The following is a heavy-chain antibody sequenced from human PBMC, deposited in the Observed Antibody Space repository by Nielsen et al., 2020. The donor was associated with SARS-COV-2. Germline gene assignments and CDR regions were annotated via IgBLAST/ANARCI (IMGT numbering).Heavy chain of an antibody. CDR1: GFTFSSYG. V-gene: IGHV3-30*18. Sequence: GESLKISCAASGFTFSSYGMHWVRQAPGKGLEWVAVISYDGSNKYYADSVKSRFTISRDNSKNTLYLQMNSLRAEDTAVYYCAKDLFFVSVRRTTVTNHYYYYGMDVWGQGTTVTVSS. CDR3: AKDLFFVSVRRTTVTNHYYYYGMDV. D-gene: IGHD4-17*01. J-gene: IGHJ6*02. CDR2: ISYDGSNK.